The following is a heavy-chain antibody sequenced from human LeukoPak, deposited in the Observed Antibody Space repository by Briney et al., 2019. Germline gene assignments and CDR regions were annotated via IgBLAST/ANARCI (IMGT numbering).Heavy chain of an antibody. D-gene: IGHD5-24*01. V-gene: IGHV1-2*02. CDR3: ARAAFADPMATIHYFDY. CDR2: INPNSGGT. Sequence: GASVKVSCKASGYTFTAYYMHWVRQAPGQGLEWMGWINPNSGGTNYAQKFQGRVTMTRDTSISTAYMELSRLRSDDTAVYYCARAAFADPMATIHYFDYWGQGTLVTVSS. J-gene: IGHJ4*02. CDR1: GYTFTAYY.